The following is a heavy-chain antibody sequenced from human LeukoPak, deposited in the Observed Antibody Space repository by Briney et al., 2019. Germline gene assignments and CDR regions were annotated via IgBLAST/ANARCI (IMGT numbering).Heavy chain of an antibody. V-gene: IGHV1-69*04. J-gene: IGHJ4*02. CDR3: ARDAHFYGDYTFDY. CDR2: IIPIFGIA. CDR1: GGTFSSYA. D-gene: IGHD4-17*01. Sequence: KVSCKASGGTFSSYAIRWVRQAPGQGLEWMGRIIPIFGIANYAQKFQGRVTITADKSTSTAYMELSSLRSEDTAVYYCARDAHFYGDYTFDYWGQGTLVTVSS.